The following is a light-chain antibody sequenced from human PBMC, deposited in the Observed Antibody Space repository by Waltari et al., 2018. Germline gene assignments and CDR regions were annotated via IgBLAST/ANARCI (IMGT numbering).Light chain of an antibody. V-gene: IGKV3-11*01. J-gene: IGKJ4*01. CDR2: DAS. Sequence: EIVLTQSPATLSLSPGERATLSCRASQSVNNYLTWYQQKPGQAPRLHIYDASNRATGIPARFSGSGSGTDFTLTISSLEPDDFAVYYCQQRSNWPLTFGGGTKVEIK. CDR1: QSVNNY. CDR3: QQRSNWPLT.